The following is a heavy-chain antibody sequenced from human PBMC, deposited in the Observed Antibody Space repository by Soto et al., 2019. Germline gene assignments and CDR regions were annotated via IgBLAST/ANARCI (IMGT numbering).Heavy chain of an antibody. CDR3: ARSSGYYGSGSISVRDY. CDR1: GGTFSSYT. CDR2: IIPILGIA. V-gene: IGHV1-69*02. J-gene: IGHJ4*02. Sequence: GASVKVSCKASGGTFSSYTISWVRQAPGQGLEWMGRIIPILGIANYAQKFQGRVTITADKSTSTAYMELSSLRSEDTAVYYCARSSGYYGSGSISVRDYWGQGTLVTVSS. D-gene: IGHD3-10*01.